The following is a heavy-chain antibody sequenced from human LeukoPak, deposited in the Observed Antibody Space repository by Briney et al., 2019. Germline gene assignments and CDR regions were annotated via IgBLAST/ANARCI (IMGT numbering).Heavy chain of an antibody. CDR2: INHSGST. J-gene: IGHJ6*02. CDR1: GGSFSGYY. Sequence: SETLSLTCAVYGGSFSGYYWSWIRQPPGKGLEWIGEINHSGSTNYNPSLKSRVTISVDTSKNQFSLKLSSVTAADTAVYYCARVLVGCSGGSYYYYGMDVWGQGTTVTVSS. CDR3: ARVLVGCSGGSYYYYGMDV. D-gene: IGHD2-15*01. V-gene: IGHV4-34*01.